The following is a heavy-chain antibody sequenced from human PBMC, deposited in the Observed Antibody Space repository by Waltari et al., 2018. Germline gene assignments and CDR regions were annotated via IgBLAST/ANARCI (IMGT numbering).Heavy chain of an antibody. D-gene: IGHD6-19*01. J-gene: IGHJ4*02. CDR3: ASRVAGRALIDY. V-gene: IGHV4-39*07. CDR2: IYYIGST. CDR1: GGSISSSSYY. Sequence: QLQLQESGPGLVKPSETLSLTCTVSGGSISSSSYYWGWIRQPPGKGLEWIGSIYYIGSTYYNPSLKSRVTISVDTSKNQFSLKLSSVTAADTAVYYCASRVAGRALIDYWGQGTLVTVSS.